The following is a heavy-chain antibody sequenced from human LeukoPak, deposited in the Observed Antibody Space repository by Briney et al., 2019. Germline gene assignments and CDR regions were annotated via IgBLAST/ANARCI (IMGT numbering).Heavy chain of an antibody. D-gene: IGHD5-24*01. V-gene: IGHV1-24*01. CDR2: FDPEDGET. Sequence: ASVKVSCKVSGYALTELSMHWVRQAPGKGLEWMGGFDPEDGETTYAQKFQGRVTMTEDTSTDTAYMELSSLRSEDTAVYYCATGSPYGDGYSTWGQGTLVTVSS. CDR3: ATGSPYGDGYST. CDR1: GYALTELS. J-gene: IGHJ5*02.